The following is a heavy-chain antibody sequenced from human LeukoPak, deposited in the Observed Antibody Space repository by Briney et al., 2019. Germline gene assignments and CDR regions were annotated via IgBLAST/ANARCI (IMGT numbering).Heavy chain of an antibody. CDR2: ISSSSTYI. J-gene: IGHJ6*03. Sequence: GGSLRLSCAASGFTFSSYSMNWVRQAPGKGLEWVSSISSSSTYIYYADSVKGRFTISRDNAKNSLYLQMNSLRAEDTAVYYCARYDSDIVLMVYAGYYYMDVWGKGTTVTVSS. CDR1: GFTFSSYS. V-gene: IGHV3-21*01. D-gene: IGHD2-8*01. CDR3: ARYDSDIVLMVYAGYYYMDV.